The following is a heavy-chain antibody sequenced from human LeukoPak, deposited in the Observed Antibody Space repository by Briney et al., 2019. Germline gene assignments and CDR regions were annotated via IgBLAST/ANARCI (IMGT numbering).Heavy chain of an antibody. CDR1: GFTFSSYE. V-gene: IGHV3-48*03. CDR2: ISSSGSTI. Sequence: GGSLRLSCAASGFTFSSYEMNWVRQAPGKGLEWVSYISSSGSTIYYADSVKGRFTTSRDNAKNSLYLQMNSLRAEDTAVYYCAREAVTTAQTYYYYGMDVRGQGTTVTVSS. D-gene: IGHD4-11*01. CDR3: AREAVTTAQTYYYYGMDV. J-gene: IGHJ6*02.